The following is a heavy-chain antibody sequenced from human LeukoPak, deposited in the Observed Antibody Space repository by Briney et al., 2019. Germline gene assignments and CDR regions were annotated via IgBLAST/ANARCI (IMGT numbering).Heavy chain of an antibody. CDR1: GGSVNNHY. Sequence: SETLSLTCTVSGGSVNNHYWSWIRQPPGKGLEWIGYIYHTGSTTYNPSLKSRVTISVDTSKNQFSLKLSSVTAADTAVYYCARGLTTFDYWGQGTLVTVSS. J-gene: IGHJ4*02. CDR2: IYHTGST. CDR3: ARGLTTFDY. D-gene: IGHD1-1*01. V-gene: IGHV4-59*02.